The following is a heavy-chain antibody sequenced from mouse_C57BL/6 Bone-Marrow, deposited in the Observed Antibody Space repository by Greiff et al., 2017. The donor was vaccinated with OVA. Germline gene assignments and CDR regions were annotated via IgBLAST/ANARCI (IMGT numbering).Heavy chain of an antibody. D-gene: IGHD1-1*01. CDR3: ARRDLYYGSSYGY. J-gene: IGHJ2*01. V-gene: IGHV1-26*01. CDR2: INPNNGGT. Sequence: EVQLQQSGPELVKPGASVKISCKASGYTFTDYYMNWVKQSHGKSLEWIGDINPNNGGTSYNQKFKGKATLTVDKSSSTAYMELRSLTSEDSAVYYCARRDLYYGSSYGYWGQGTTLTVSS. CDR1: GYTFTDYY.